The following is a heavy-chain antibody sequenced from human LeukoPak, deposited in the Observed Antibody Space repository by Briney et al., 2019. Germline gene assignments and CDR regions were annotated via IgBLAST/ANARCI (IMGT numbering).Heavy chain of an antibody. D-gene: IGHD6-13*01. V-gene: IGHV3-21*01. CDR3: ARGPLAAAGDY. CDR2: ISSSSYI. CDR1: GFTFSSYS. J-gene: IGHJ4*02. Sequence: GGSLRLSCAASGFTFSSYSMNWVRQAPGKGLEWVSSISSSSYIYYADSVKGRFTISRDNAKNSLYLQMNSLRAGDTAVYYCARGPLAAAGDYWGQGTLVTVSS.